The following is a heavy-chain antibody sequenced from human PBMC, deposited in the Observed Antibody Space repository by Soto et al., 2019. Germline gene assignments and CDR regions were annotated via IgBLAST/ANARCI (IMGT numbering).Heavy chain of an antibody. J-gene: IGHJ6*02. CDR2: IGRGGDT. CDR3: AKDGTTAGIHYYGMDV. CDR1: GFTLTSYG. D-gene: IGHD1-1*01. V-gene: IGHV3-23*01. Sequence: GGSLRLSCEVSGFTLTSYGMNWVRQAPDKGLEWVSTIGRGGDTYYADSVKGRFTTSRDNSKNTLFLQMNSLRAEDTALYFCAKDGTTAGIHYYGMDVWGQGTTVTVSS.